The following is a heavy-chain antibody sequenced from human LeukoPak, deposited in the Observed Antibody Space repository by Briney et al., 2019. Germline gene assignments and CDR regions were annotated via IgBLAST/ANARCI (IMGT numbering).Heavy chain of an antibody. J-gene: IGHJ3*01. D-gene: IGHD4-17*01. Sequence: SETLSLTCTVSGGSISSCYWSWIRQPAGKGLEWIGRIYTSGSTNYNPSLKSRVTMSVDTSKNQFSLKLSSVTAADTAVYYCARVSHSPPTLDVWGQGTMVTVSS. CDR1: GGSISSCY. CDR2: IYTSGST. CDR3: ARVSHSPPTLDV. V-gene: IGHV4-4*07.